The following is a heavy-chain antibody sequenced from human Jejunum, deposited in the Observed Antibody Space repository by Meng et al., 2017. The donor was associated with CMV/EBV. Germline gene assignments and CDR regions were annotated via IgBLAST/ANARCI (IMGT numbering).Heavy chain of an antibody. CDR1: GRNFNRYG. CDR3: AAEYQLMNAPYYEY. J-gene: IGHJ4*02. D-gene: IGHD2-2*01. CDR2: ISHDGSKT. V-gene: IGHV3-30*10. Sequence: GRNFNRYGMHWVRQAPGKGLEWVATISHDGSKTYYRESVRGRFAILRANSKNTLALQLNSLRADDTAVYYCAAEYQLMNAPYYEYWGQGTLVTVSS.